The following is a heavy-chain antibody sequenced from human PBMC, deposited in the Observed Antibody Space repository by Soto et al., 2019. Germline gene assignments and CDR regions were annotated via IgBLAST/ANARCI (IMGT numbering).Heavy chain of an antibody. CDR3: ARAYNIGWRTPGY. Sequence: ASVKVSCKTSGYTFSSYGISWVRQAPGQGLEWMGWITAFTANTNYAQKFQGRVTISTDTSTSTAYMELRSLRSDDTAIYYCARAYNIGWRTPGYRGPGTLGTVST. D-gene: IGHD6-19*01. CDR2: ITAFTANT. J-gene: IGHJ4*02. V-gene: IGHV1-18*04. CDR1: GYTFSSYG.